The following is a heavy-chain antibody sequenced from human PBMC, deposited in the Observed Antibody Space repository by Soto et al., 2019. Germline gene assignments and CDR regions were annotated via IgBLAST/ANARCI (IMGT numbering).Heavy chain of an antibody. V-gene: IGHV1-18*01. Sequence: QVQLVQSGAEVKKPGASVKVSCKASGYTFTSYGISWVRQAPGQGLEWMGWISAYNGNTNYAQKLQGRVTMTTDTSKSTAYMELRSLRSDDTAVYYGARANLPYDFWSGYYREPPEDDAFDIWGQGTMVTVSS. CDR1: GYTFTSYG. D-gene: IGHD3-3*01. CDR3: ARANLPYDFWSGYYREPPEDDAFDI. CDR2: ISAYNGNT. J-gene: IGHJ3*02.